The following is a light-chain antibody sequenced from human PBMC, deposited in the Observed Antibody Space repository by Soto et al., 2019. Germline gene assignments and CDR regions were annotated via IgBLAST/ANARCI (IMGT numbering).Light chain of an antibody. CDR1: NSNIGSNT. CDR3: ASWDDSLNGVV. V-gene: IGLV1-44*01. CDR2: DNN. Sequence: QSVLTQPPSASGTPGQRVIISCSGSNSNIGSNTVNWYQQVPGTAPKILIYDNNKRPSGVPGRFSDSKSGTSASLAISGLQSEDEAVYYCASWDDSLNGVVFGGGTKVTVL. J-gene: IGLJ2*01.